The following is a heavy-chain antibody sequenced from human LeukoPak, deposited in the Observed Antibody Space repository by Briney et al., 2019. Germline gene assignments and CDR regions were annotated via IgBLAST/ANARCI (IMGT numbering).Heavy chain of an antibody. D-gene: IGHD3-10*01. Sequence: GESLKISCKGSGYSFTSYWIGWVRQMPGKGLEWMGIIYPGDSDTRYSPSFQGQVTISADKSISTAYLQWSSLKASDTAMYYCARRWFGELEAPYDAFDIWGQGTMVTVSS. V-gene: IGHV5-51*01. J-gene: IGHJ3*02. CDR2: IYPGDSDT. CDR1: GYSFTSYW. CDR3: ARRWFGELEAPYDAFDI.